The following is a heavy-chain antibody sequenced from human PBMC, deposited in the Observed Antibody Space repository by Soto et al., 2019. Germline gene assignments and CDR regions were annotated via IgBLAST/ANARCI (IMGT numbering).Heavy chain of an antibody. D-gene: IGHD6-13*01. Sequence: GASVKVSCKASGGTFSSYAISWVRQAPGQGLEWMGGIIPIFGTANYAQKFRGRLTLTRDKSMRAVYMKLSNLRPDDSAVYYCAREWSAAGHFYGMDVWGQGTTVTVSS. V-gene: IGHV1-69*05. CDR1: GGTFSSYA. J-gene: IGHJ6*02. CDR2: IIPIFGTA. CDR3: AREWSAAGHFYGMDV.